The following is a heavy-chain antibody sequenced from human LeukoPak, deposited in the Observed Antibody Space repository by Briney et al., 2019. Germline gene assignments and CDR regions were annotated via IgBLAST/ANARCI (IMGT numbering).Heavy chain of an antibody. Sequence: GGSLRLSCVASGFIFSDYYMTWIRQTPGKGLEWVSYISSSGSTIFYADSVKGRFTISRDNARNSLFLQLNRLGAEDTAVYYCARAVAVPGYYFDYWGQETVVTVSS. CDR2: ISSSGSTI. D-gene: IGHD6-19*01. V-gene: IGHV3-11*01. CDR3: ARAVAVPGYYFDY. J-gene: IGHJ4*02. CDR1: GFIFSDYY.